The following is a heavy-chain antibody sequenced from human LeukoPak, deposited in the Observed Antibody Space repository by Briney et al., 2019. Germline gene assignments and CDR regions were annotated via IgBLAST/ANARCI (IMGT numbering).Heavy chain of an antibody. Sequence: GGSLILACGASGYTFSSDVSGSGRQAPGKGVELVSAISGSGGSTYYADSVTGRFTISRDNSKHTLYLQMNTLRAEDTAVYYCAKDSPPRYSGYDSYFDYWGQGTLVTVSS. CDR2: ISGSGGST. J-gene: IGHJ4*02. D-gene: IGHD5-12*01. CDR3: AKDSPPRYSGYDSYFDY. V-gene: IGHV3-23*01. CDR1: GYTFSSDV.